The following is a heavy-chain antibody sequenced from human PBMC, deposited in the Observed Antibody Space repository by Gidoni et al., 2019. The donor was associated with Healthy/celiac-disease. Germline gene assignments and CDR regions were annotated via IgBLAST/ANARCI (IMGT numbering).Heavy chain of an antibody. J-gene: IGHJ4*02. CDR3: ARVRGYCTNGVCYFYFDY. CDR2: ISSSSSTI. D-gene: IGHD2-8*01. CDR1: GFTFSSYS. Sequence: EVQLVESGGGLVQPGGSLRLSCAASGFTFSSYSMNWVRQAPGKGLEWVSYISSSSSTIYYADSVKGRFTISRDNAKNSLYLQMNSLRAEDTAVYYCARVRGYCTNGVCYFYFDYWGQGTLVTVSS. V-gene: IGHV3-48*01.